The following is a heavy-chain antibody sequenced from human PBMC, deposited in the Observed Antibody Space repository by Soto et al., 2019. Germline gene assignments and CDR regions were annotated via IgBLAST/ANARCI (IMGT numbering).Heavy chain of an antibody. CDR3: ARSPLNEGSGWYHVPRDYYSYGMDV. D-gene: IGHD6-19*01. CDR1: GYTFTGYY. V-gene: IGHV1-2*02. CDR2: INPNSGGT. J-gene: IGHJ6*02. Sequence: QVQLVQSGAEVKKPGASVKVSCKASGYTFTGYYMHWVRQAPGQGLEWMGWINPNSGGTNYAQKFQGRVTMTRDTSISSAYMELSRRRSDDTAVYDCARSPLNEGSGWYHVPRDYYSYGMDVWGQGTTVTVSS.